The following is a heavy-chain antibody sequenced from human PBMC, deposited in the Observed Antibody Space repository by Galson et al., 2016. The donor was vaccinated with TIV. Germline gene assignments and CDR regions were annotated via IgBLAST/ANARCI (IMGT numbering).Heavy chain of an antibody. CDR2: INSSGGRT. CDR1: IVTFSRYA. Sequence: SLRLSCAASIVTFSRYAMSWVRQAPGKGLEWGSTINSSGGRTYYADSAKGRFTISRANSKNTLFLQMNSLRAEDTAVYYCAKDWAGTYDYHSDPFDMGGQGTKVTVSS. J-gene: IGHJ3*02. V-gene: IGHV3-23*01. CDR3: AKDWAGTYDYHSDPFDM. D-gene: IGHD3-22*01.